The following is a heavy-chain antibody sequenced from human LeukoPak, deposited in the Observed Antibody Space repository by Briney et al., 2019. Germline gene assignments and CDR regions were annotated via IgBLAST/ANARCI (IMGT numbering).Heavy chain of an antibody. CDR3: ARRVRAYCSGGSCYDDWYFDL. CDR1: GGSISSYY. J-gene: IGHJ2*01. V-gene: IGHV4-59*08. D-gene: IGHD2-15*01. CDR2: IYYSGST. Sequence: PSETLSLTCSVSGGSISSYYWSWIRQPPGKGLECIGYIYYSGSTNYNPSLKSRVTISVGTSKNHFSLNLSSVTAADTAVYYCARRVRAYCSGGSCYDDWYFDLWGRGTLVTVSS.